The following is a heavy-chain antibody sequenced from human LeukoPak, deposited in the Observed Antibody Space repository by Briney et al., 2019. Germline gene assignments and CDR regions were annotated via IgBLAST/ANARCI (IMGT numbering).Heavy chain of an antibody. CDR1: GGSISSGGYY. Sequence: SQTLSLTCTVSGGSISSGGYYWSWIRQHPGKGLGWIGYIYYSGSTYYNPSLKSRVTISVDTSKNQFSLKLSSVTAADTAVYYCARVDYGDFSSVFDYWGQGTLVTVSS. CDR3: ARVDYGDFSSVFDY. CDR2: IYYSGST. J-gene: IGHJ4*02. D-gene: IGHD4-17*01. V-gene: IGHV4-31*03.